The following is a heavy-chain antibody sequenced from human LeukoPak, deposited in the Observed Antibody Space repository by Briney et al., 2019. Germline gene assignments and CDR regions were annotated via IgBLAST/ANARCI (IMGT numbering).Heavy chain of an antibody. CDR2: INPCIGST. J-gene: IGHJ4*02. Sequence: ASVKVSCKASRYTFTSYYIHWVRRAPGQGLEWMGIINPCIGSTIYSQKFQGRVTMTRDTSTSTVYMELSSLKSEDTAVFYCAISGNYFRPFDYWGQGTLVSVSS. CDR3: AISGNYFRPFDY. D-gene: IGHD1-26*01. V-gene: IGHV1-46*01. CDR1: RYTFTSYY.